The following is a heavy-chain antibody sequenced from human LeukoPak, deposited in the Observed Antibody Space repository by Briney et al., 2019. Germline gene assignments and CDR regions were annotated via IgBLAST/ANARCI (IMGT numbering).Heavy chain of an antibody. J-gene: IGHJ2*01. CDR3: ARGGFSGGILRYFDL. D-gene: IGHD2-15*01. CDR1: GGSISSGGYY. Sequence: SETLSLTCTVSGGSISSGGYYWSWIRQHPGKGLEWIGYIYYSGSTNYNPSLKSRVTISVDTSKNQFSLKLRSVTAADTAVYYCARGGFSGGILRYFDLWGRGTLVTVSS. CDR2: IYYSGST. V-gene: IGHV4-61*08.